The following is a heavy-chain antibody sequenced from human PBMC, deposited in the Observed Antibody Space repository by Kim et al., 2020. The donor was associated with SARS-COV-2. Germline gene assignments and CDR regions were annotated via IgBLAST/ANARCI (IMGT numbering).Heavy chain of an antibody. D-gene: IGHD1-26*01. J-gene: IGHJ4*02. CDR3: AKPVGANYNYFDY. CDR2: ISYDGSNK. V-gene: IGHV3-30*18. CDR1: GFTFSSYG. Sequence: GGSLRLSCAASGFTFSSYGMHWVRQAPGKGLEWVAVISYDGSNKYYADSVKGRFTISRDNSKNTLYLQMNSLRAEDTAVYYCAKPVGANYNYFDYWGQGT.